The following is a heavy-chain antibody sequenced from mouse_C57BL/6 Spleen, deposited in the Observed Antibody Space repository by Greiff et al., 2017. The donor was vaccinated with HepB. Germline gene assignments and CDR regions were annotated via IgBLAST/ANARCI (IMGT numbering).Heavy chain of an antibody. CDR1: GFTFSSYA. CDR3: ARASNYDYFDC. V-gene: IGHV5-4*03. J-gene: IGHJ2*01. D-gene: IGHD2-5*01. CDR2: ISDGGSYT. Sequence: EVKLMESGGGLVKPGGSLKLSCAASGFTFSSYAMSWVRQTPEKRLEWVATISDGGSYTYYPDNVKGRFTISRDNAKNNLYLQMSHLKSEDTAMYYCARASNYDYFDCWGQGTTLTVSS.